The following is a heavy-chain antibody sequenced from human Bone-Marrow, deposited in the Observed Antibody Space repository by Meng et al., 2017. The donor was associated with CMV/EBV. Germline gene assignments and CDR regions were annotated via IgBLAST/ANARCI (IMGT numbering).Heavy chain of an antibody. J-gene: IGHJ4*02. Sequence: GESLKISCAASGFTFSSYSMNWVRQAPGKGLEWVSSISSSSSYIYYADSVKGRFTISRDNAKNSLYLQMNSLRAEDTAVYYCARSPIVVVPAAPDYWGQGTRVTVSS. CDR2: ISSSSSYI. V-gene: IGHV3-21*01. CDR1: GFTFSSYS. CDR3: ARSPIVVVPAAPDY. D-gene: IGHD2-2*01.